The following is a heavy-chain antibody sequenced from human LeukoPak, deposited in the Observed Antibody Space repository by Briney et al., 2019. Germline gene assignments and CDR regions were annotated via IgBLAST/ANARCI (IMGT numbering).Heavy chain of an antibody. CDR1: GFTFEDYA. CDR2: ISWNSGII. J-gene: IGHJ6*02. D-gene: IGHD6-13*01. CDR3: AKDLAIGGTLRTSKYYGMDG. Sequence: PGGSLRLSCAVSGFTFEDYAIHWVRHAPGKGLEWVSGISWNSGIIGYADSVKGRFTISRDNAKNSLYLQMKSLRAEDTALYYCAKDLAIGGTLRTSKYYGMDGWGQGTTVTVSS. V-gene: IGHV3-9*01.